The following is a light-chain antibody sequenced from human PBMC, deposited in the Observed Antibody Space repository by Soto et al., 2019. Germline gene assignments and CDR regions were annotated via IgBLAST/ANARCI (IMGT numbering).Light chain of an antibody. CDR2: AAS. Sequence: IQMTQSPSSLSASVGDRVTITCRASQGIRNYLAWYQQIPGKVPKLLISAASTLQSGVPSRFSGSGSGTDFILTISSLQPEDVATYYCQKYTNVPAFGGGTKVEIK. J-gene: IGKJ4*01. CDR3: QKYTNVPA. V-gene: IGKV1-27*01. CDR1: QGIRNY.